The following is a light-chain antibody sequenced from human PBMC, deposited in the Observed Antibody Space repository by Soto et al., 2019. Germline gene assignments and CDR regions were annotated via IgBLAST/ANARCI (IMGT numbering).Light chain of an antibody. Sequence: DIVMTQSPSTLSVSPGERANLSCRASQSVSSNLAWYQQKPGQAPRLLIYGASTRATGIPARFSGSGSGTEFTLTISSLQSKDFAVYYCQQYNNWPPLTFGGGTKVDIK. CDR3: QQYNNWPPLT. CDR1: QSVSSN. V-gene: IGKV3-15*01. J-gene: IGKJ4*01. CDR2: GAS.